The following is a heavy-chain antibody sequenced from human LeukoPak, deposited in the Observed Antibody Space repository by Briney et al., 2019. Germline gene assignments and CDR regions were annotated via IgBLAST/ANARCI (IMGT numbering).Heavy chain of an antibody. D-gene: IGHD6-6*01. V-gene: IGHV4-34*01. Sequence: ASETLSLTCAVYGGSFSGYYWSWIRQLPGKGLEWIGEINHSGSTNYNPSLKSRVTISVDTSKNQFSLKLGSVTAADTAVYYCASRKVGSSSAGASDFDYWGQGTLVTVSP. CDR1: GGSFSGYY. J-gene: IGHJ4*02. CDR3: ASRKVGSSSAGASDFDY. CDR2: INHSGST.